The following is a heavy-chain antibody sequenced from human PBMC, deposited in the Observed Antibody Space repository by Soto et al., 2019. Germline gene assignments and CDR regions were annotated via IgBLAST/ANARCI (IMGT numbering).Heavy chain of an antibody. Sequence: SETLSLTCPVSGGSVSSNSYYWSWFRQPPGKGLEWIGYIYYGGNTNYNPSLKSRVTISVDRTRNQFSLSLSSMTAADKAVYYCARGGGYDSFDFWGQGIQVTVSS. D-gene: IGHD2-15*01. J-gene: IGHJ4*02. CDR3: ARGGGYDSFDF. V-gene: IGHV4-61*01. CDR1: GGSVSSNSYY. CDR2: IYYGGNT.